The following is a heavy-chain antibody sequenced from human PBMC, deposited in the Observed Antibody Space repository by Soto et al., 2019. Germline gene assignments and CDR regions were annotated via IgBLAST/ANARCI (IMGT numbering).Heavy chain of an antibody. CDR1: GFTFSSYA. V-gene: IGHV3-23*01. Sequence: GGSLRLSCAASGFTFSSYAMSWVRQAPGKGLEWVSAISGSGGSTYYADSVKGRFTISRDNSKNTLYLQMNSLRAEDTAVYYCAKVLGGVPTGPIAAARGPVDYWGQGTLVTVSS. D-gene: IGHD6-13*01. CDR3: AKVLGGVPTGPIAAARGPVDY. J-gene: IGHJ4*02. CDR2: ISGSGGST.